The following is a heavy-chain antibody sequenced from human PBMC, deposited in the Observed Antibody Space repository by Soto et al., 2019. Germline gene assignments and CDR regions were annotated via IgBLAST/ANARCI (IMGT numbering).Heavy chain of an antibody. CDR2: ISDSGDST. CDR3: AKDRSVVAAYWYFDL. CDR1: GFIFSSYA. V-gene: IGHV3-23*01. J-gene: IGHJ2*01. D-gene: IGHD2-15*01. Sequence: GGSLILSCAASGFIFSSYAMSWVRQAPGKGLEWVSGISDSGDSTYYEDSVKGRFTISRDNSKNTLYLQMNSLRAEDTAVYYCAKDRSVVAAYWYFDLWGRGTLVTVSS.